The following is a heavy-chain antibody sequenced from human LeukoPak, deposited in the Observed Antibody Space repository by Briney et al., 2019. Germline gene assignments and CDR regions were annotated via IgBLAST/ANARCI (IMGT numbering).Heavy chain of an antibody. Sequence: SETLSLTCTVSGASVSGSAYYWGWIRQPPGKGLEWIGNIYYSGSTYYNESLESRVTISIDTSKSQFSLYMDSVTAADTAVYYCARDWNRYAYWGQGTLVTVSS. J-gene: IGHJ4*02. D-gene: IGHD1-1*01. CDR3: ARDWNRYAY. CDR1: GASVSGSAYY. V-gene: IGHV4-39*07. CDR2: IYYSGST.